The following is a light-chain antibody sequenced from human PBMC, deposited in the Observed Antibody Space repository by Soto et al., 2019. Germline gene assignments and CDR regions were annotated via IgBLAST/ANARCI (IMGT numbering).Light chain of an antibody. CDR2: EVN. V-gene: IGLV2-8*01. J-gene: IGLJ1*01. CDR3: SSYAGSSNV. CDR1: SSDVGGYNY. Sequence: QSALTQPPSASGSPGQSVAISCTGTSSDVGGYNYVSWYQQHPGKAPKLMIYEVNKRPSGVPDRFSGSKSGNTASLTVYGLQAEDEADYYCSSYAGSSNVFGTGTKVNVL.